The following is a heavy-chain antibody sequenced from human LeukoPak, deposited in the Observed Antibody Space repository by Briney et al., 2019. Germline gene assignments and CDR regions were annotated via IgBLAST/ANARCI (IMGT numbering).Heavy chain of an antibody. CDR3: ARGGNYGDYDGYFDY. J-gene: IGHJ4*02. CDR1: GGSISSYY. CDR2: IYYSGST. V-gene: IGHV4-59*08. Sequence: PSETLSLTCTVSGGSISSYYWSWIRQPAGKGLEWIGYIYYSGSTNYNPSLRSRVTISVDTSKNQFSLKLSSVTAADTAVYYCARGGNYGDYDGYFDYWGQGTLVTVSS. D-gene: IGHD4-17*01.